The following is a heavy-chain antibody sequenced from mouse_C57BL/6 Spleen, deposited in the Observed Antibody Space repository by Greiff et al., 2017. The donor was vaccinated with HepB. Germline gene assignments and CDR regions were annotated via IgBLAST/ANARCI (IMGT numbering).Heavy chain of an antibody. V-gene: IGHV1-50*01. CDR3: ASKRQLGN. CDR2: IDPSDSYT. Sequence: QVQLQQPGAELVKPGASVKLSCKASGYTFTSYWMQWVKQRPGQGLEWIGEIDPSDSYTNYNQKFKGKATLTVDTSSSTAYMQLSSLTSEDSAVYYCASKRQLGNWGQGTTLTVSS. J-gene: IGHJ2*01. CDR1: GYTFTSYW. D-gene: IGHD4-1*02.